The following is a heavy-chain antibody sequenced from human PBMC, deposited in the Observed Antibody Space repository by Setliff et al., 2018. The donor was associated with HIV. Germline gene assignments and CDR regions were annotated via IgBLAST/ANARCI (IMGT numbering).Heavy chain of an antibody. CDR3: ARVVKGYNWNYFDY. D-gene: IGHD1-20*01. V-gene: IGHV4-39*07. Sequence: PSETLSLTCTVSGGSISSGDYYWGWIRQPPGRGLEWIGSIFYTGFTYYSPSLESRVTMSVDTSKNQFSLRVRSVTAADTAVYYCARVVKGYNWNYFDYWGQGTLVTVSS. J-gene: IGHJ4*02. CDR1: GGSISSGDYY. CDR2: IFYTGFT.